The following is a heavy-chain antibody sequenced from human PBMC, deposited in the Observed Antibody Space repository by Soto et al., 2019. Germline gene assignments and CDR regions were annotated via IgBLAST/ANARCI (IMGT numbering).Heavy chain of an antibody. CDR1: GGSISSGDYY. Sequence: KASETLSLTCTVSGGSISSGDYYWSWIRQPPGKGLEWIGYIYYSGSTYYNPSLKSRATISVDTSKNQFSLKLSSVTAADTAVYYCARGGPILFDIWGQGTMVTVSS. CDR3: ARGGPILFDI. D-gene: IGHD3-3*01. V-gene: IGHV4-30-4*01. J-gene: IGHJ3*02. CDR2: IYYSGST.